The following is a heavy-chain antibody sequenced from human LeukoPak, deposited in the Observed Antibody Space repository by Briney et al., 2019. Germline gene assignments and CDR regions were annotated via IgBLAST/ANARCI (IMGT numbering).Heavy chain of an antibody. V-gene: IGHV3-23*01. J-gene: IGHJ3*02. CDR1: AFTFSSYA. CDR3: AKVGYCSSTSCSQWAFDI. D-gene: IGHD2-2*03. Sequence: GGSQRLCGTASAFTFSSYAMSRVRHAPGKGLKWVSAISGSGSSTYYADSVQGRFTISRDNSKNTLYLQMNSLRAEDTAVYYCAKVGYCSSTSCSQWAFDIWGQGTMVTVSS. CDR2: ISGSGSST.